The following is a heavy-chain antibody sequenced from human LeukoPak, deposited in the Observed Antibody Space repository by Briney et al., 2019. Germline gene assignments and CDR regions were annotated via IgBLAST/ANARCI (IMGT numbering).Heavy chain of an antibody. V-gene: IGHV3-9*03. J-gene: IGHJ4*02. CDR2: ISWNSGSI. CDR3: AKADSDYEGSFFDY. CDR1: GFTFDDYA. Sequence: GGSLRLSCAASGFTFDDYAMHWVRQAPGKGLEWVSGISWNSGSIGYADSVKGRFTISRDNAKNSLYLQMNSLRAEDMALYYCAKADSDYEGSFFDYWGQGTLVTVSS. D-gene: IGHD4-11*01.